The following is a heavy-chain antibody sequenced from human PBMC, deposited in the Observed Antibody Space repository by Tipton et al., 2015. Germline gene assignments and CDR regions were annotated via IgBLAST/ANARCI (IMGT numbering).Heavy chain of an antibody. CDR2: ISWNSGYI. CDR1: GFTFDDYA. Sequence: SLRLSCAASGFTFDDYAMHWVRQAPGKGLEWVSGISWNSGYIVYADSVKGRFTISRDNAKNSLYLQMNSLRADDTAVYYCAKGRIAAPYGMDVWGQGTPVTVSS. CDR3: AKGRIAAPYGMDV. D-gene: IGHD6-13*01. J-gene: IGHJ6*02. V-gene: IGHV3-9*01.